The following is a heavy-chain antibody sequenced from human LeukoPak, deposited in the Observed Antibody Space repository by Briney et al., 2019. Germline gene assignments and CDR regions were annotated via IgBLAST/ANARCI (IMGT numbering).Heavy chain of an antibody. D-gene: IGHD6-13*01. Sequence: SETLSLTCSVSGDSIRSHYWSWVRQPPGKGLEWIGYVSYNSVATNYNPSLKSRVTISVQTSKNQFSLELTSVTAADTAVYYCARAVRDSSSQYDYWGQGTLVTVSS. CDR1: GDSIRSHY. CDR2: VSYNSVAT. V-gene: IGHV4-59*11. CDR3: ARAVRDSSSQYDY. J-gene: IGHJ4*02.